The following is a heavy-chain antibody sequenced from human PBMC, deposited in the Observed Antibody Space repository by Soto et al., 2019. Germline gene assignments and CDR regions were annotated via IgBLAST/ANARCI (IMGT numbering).Heavy chain of an antibody. J-gene: IGHJ4*02. CDR3: ACNSGSYSAVDY. V-gene: IGHV4-39*01. Sequence: SETLSLTCTVSGGSISSSSYYWGWIRQPPGKGLEWIGSIYYSGSTYYNPSLKSRVTISVDTSKNQFSLKLSSVTAADTAVYYCACNSGSYSAVDYWGQGTLVTAPQ. D-gene: IGHD1-26*01. CDR1: GGSISSSSYY. CDR2: IYYSGST.